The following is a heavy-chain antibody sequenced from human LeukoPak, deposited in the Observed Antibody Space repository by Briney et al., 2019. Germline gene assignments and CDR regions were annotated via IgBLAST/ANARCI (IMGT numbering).Heavy chain of an antibody. V-gene: IGHV3-21*01. J-gene: IGHJ4*02. CDR1: VFTFSSYS. Sequence: PGGSLRLSCAASVFTFSSYSMNWVRQTPGKGLEWVSSISSSSSYIFYADSVKGRFTMSRDNAKKSLFLQMKSLRAEDTDVYYCAKSGYNRFDYWGQGTLVTVSS. D-gene: IGHD5-24*01. CDR2: ISSSSSYI. CDR3: AKSGYNRFDY.